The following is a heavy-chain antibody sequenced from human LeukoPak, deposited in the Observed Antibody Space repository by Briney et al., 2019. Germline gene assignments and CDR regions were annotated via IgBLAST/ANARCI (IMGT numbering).Heavy chain of an antibody. CDR1: GFTFSSYS. Sequence: QSGGSLRLSCAASGFTFSSYSMNWVRQAPGKGLEWVSVIYSGGSTYYADSVKGRFTISRDNSKNTLYLQMNSLRAEDTAVYYCATLKYFGYWGQGTLVTVSS. D-gene: IGHD3-10*01. CDR3: ATLKYFGY. CDR2: IYSGGST. J-gene: IGHJ4*02. V-gene: IGHV3-53*01.